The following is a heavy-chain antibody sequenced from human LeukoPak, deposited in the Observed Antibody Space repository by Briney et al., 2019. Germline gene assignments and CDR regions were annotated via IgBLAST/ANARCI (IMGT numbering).Heavy chain of an antibody. J-gene: IGHJ4*02. V-gene: IGHV1-46*02. CDR2: INLSSDRT. D-gene: IGHD4-23*01. Sequence: ASVKVSCKASGYNFNSHYIHWVRQAPGQGLEWMGIINLSSDRTYYAQKFQDRVTTTRDTSTSTVYMELGSLRSEDTAVYYCARIQDGGNSDYWGQGTLVTVSS. CDR1: GYNFNSHY. CDR3: ARIQDGGNSDY.